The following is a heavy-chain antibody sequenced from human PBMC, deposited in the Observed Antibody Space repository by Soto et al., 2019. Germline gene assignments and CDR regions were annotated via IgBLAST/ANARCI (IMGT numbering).Heavy chain of an antibody. V-gene: IGHV4-59*01. Sequence: SETLSLTCTVSGAPINSDYWSWIRQSPGKGLEWIGYIYHIGSTDYNPSLKSRVTISIDKSKNQFSLNLRSVTAADTSVYFCARFTYKSGFNWFDPWGQGTQVTVSS. CDR1: GAPINSDY. CDR3: ARFTYKSGFNWFDP. D-gene: IGHD5-12*01. CDR2: IYHIGST. J-gene: IGHJ5*02.